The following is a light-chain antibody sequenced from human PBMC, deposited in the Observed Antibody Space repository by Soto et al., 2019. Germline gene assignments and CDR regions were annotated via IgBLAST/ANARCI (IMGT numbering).Light chain of an antibody. CDR3: HSYDNSLNGYV. CDR2: RDI. CDR1: SSNIGASYD. V-gene: IGLV1-40*01. J-gene: IGLJ1*01. Sequence: QSVLTQPPSVSGAPGQRVIISCTGSSSNIGASYDVHRYQQIPGAAPKLLIYRDIYRPSGIPNRFSGSKSGTSASLAITGLQAEDEADYYCHSYDNSLNGYVFGTGTKVTVL.